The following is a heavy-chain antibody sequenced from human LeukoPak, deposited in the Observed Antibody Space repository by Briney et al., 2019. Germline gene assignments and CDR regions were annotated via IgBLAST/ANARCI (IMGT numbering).Heavy chain of an antibody. CDR1: RGTFSSYA. CDR2: IIPIFGTA. J-gene: IGHJ3*02. CDR3: ARDHDYGAAFDI. V-gene: IGHV1-69*13. D-gene: IGHD4-17*01. Sequence: SVKVSCKASRGTFSSYAISWVRQAPGQGLEWMGGIIPIFGTANYAQKFQGRVTITADESTSTAYMELSSLRSEDTAVYYCARDHDYGAAFDIWGQGTMVTVSS.